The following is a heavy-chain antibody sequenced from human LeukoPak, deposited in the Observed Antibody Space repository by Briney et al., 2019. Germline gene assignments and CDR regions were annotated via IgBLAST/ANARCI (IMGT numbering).Heavy chain of an antibody. CDR2: INHNGNVN. CDR3: ARGGGLDV. Sequence: GGSLRLSCAASGFTFSSYWMNWARQAPGKGLEWVASINHNGNVNYYVDSVKGRFTISRDNGKNSLYLQMSNLRAEDTAVYFCARGGGLDVWGQGATVTVSS. J-gene: IGHJ6*02. CDR1: GFTFSSYW. V-gene: IGHV3-7*03. D-gene: IGHD3-16*01.